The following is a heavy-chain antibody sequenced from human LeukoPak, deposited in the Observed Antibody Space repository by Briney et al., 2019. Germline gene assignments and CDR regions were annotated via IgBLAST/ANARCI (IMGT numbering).Heavy chain of an antibody. D-gene: IGHD6-6*01. Sequence: SETLSLTCTVSGVSISSSSYYWVWIRQPPGKGLEWIGSNSGSTYYNPSLKSRVTISVDTSTNHFPLMLSYVTAADTAVYYCASAREYSSSRGVYYYYMDVWGKGTTVTVSS. CDR3: ASAREYSSSRGVYYYYMDV. CDR2: NSGST. V-gene: IGHV4-39*06. J-gene: IGHJ6*03. CDR1: GVSISSSSYY.